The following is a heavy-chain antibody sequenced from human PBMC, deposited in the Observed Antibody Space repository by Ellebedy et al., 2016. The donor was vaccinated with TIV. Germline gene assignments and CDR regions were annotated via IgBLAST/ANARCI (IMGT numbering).Heavy chain of an antibody. D-gene: IGHD6-6*01. CDR3: AKVAAGPGGVWVFDY. CDR2: ITYSGGST. J-gene: IGHJ4*02. CDR1: GFTFSSYA. Sequence: PGGSLRLSCAASGFTFSSYAMTWVRQAPGKGLEWVSAITYSGGSTYYADSVKGRFTLARENSQNTLYLQMNSLRAEDTAVYYCAKVAAGPGGVWVFDYWGQGTLVTVSS. V-gene: IGHV3-23*01.